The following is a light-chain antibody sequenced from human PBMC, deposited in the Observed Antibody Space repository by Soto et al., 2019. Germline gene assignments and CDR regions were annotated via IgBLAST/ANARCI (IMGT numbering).Light chain of an antibody. CDR2: GAS. CDR1: QSINSN. CDR3: QQYNNWWT. Sequence: VMTQSPATLSVSPGARVPLSCTASQSINSNLAWYQQRPGQAPRLLIYGASTRATGIPARFSGSGSGTEFTLTISSLQSEDFAVYYCQQYNNWWTFGQGTKVDIK. J-gene: IGKJ1*01. V-gene: IGKV3-15*01.